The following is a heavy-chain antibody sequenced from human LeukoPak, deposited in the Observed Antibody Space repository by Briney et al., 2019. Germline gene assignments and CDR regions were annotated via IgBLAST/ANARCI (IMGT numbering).Heavy chain of an antibody. J-gene: IGHJ4*02. CDR3: ARGRPTMVRGVIKGYYFDY. D-gene: IGHD3-10*01. CDR1: GYTFTSYD. V-gene: IGHV1-8*01. CDR2: MNPNSGNT. Sequence: ASVKVSCKASGYTFTSYDINWVRQATGQGLEWMGWMNPNSGNTGYAQKFQGRVTMTRNTSMSTAYMELSSLRSEDTAVYYCARGRPTMVRGVIKGYYFDYWGQGTLVTVSS.